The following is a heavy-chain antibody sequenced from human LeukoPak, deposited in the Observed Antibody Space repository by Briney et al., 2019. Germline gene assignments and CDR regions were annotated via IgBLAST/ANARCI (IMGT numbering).Heavy chain of an antibody. CDR3: ARVWGTAVAGLTDDAFDV. CDR1: GASISSYY. V-gene: IGHV4-4*07. Sequence: SETLSLTCTVSGASISSYYWSWIRQPAGKGLEWIGRFYTSGSTNYNPSLKSRVTMSVDTSKNQFSLKLSSATAADTAVYYCARVWGTAVAGLTDDAFDVWGQGILVTVSS. J-gene: IGHJ3*01. CDR2: FYTSGST. D-gene: IGHD6-19*01.